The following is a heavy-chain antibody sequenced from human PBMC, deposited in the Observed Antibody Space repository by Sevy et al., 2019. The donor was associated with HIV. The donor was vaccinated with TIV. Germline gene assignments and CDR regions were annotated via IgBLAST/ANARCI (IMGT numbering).Heavy chain of an antibody. CDR3: ARDPYARRGFDY. V-gene: IGHV1-3*01. CDR1: GYTFTGYY. CDR2: LNPGNGNT. J-gene: IGHJ4*02. Sequence: ASVKVSCKASGYTFTGYYVHWLRQAPGQSLVWMGWLNPGNGNTKSAQHFRGRVTITRDTSARTAYLELTGLTSEDTAVYFCARDPYARRGFDYWGQGTLITVSS. D-gene: IGHD3-16*01.